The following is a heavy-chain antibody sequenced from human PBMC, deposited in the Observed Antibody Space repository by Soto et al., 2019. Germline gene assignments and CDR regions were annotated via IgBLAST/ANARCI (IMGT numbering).Heavy chain of an antibody. CDR3: ARGDSTDCSNGVCSFFYNHDMDV. V-gene: IGHV1-2*04. J-gene: IGHJ6*02. Sequence: QVQLVQSGAEVKKPGASVKVSCKASGYSFTDYHIHWVRQAPGQGLEWLGRINLKSGGTSTAQKLQGWVTMTTDTSISTASMELTRLTSDDTAIYYCARGDSTDCSNGVCSFFYNHDMDVWGQGTTVTVSS. CDR2: INLKSGGT. CDR1: GYSFTDYH. D-gene: IGHD2-8*01.